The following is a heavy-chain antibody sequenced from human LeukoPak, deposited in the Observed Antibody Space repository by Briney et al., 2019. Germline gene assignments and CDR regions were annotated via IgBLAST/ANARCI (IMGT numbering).Heavy chain of an antibody. CDR1: GGSISSGDYY. Sequence: SETLSLTCTVSGGSISSGDYYWSWIRQPPGKGLEWIGEINHSGSTNYNPSLKSRVTISVDTSKNQFSLKLSSVTAADTAVYYCARGPPGVYYDRPDSHTGLSAFDIWGQGTMVTVSS. J-gene: IGHJ3*02. V-gene: IGHV4-39*07. D-gene: IGHD3-22*01. CDR2: INHSGST. CDR3: ARGPPGVYYDRPDSHTGLSAFDI.